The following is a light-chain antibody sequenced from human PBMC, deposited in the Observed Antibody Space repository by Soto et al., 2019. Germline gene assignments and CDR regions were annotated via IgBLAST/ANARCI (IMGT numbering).Light chain of an antibody. CDR3: SSYTSSSTRV. J-gene: IGLJ2*01. CDR2: EVS. CDR1: SSDVGGYNY. V-gene: IGLV2-14*01. Sequence: QSVLTQPASVSXSPGQSITIXCTGTSSDVGGYNYVSWYQQHPGKAPKLMIYEVSNRPSGVSNRFSGSKSGNTASLTISGLQAEDEADYYCSSYTSSSTRVFGGGTKLTVL.